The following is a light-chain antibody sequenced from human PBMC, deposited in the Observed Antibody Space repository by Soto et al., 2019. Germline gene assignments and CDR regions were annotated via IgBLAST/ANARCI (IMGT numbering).Light chain of an antibody. CDR1: QSIDTY. V-gene: IGKV3-15*01. J-gene: IGKJ2*01. CDR2: GAS. Sequence: EIVLTQSPATLSVSPGERATLSCRASQSIDTYLAWYQQKPGQPPRPLIYGASNRATGVPARFSGSRSGTDFPLTIRSLQTADFPVYYCHQYDHWPRGTFGQGTKVEI. CDR3: HQYDHWPRGT.